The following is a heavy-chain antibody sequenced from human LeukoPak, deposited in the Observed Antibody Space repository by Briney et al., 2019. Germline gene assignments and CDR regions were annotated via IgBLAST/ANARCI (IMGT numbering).Heavy chain of an antibody. D-gene: IGHD3-10*01. V-gene: IGHV3-23*01. CDR3: AKRGVVIRVFLVGFHKEAYYFDS. J-gene: IGHJ4*02. CDR2: LSGSGGGT. CDR1: GITLSNYG. Sequence: GGSLRLSCAVSGITLSNYGMSWVRQAPGKGLEWVAGLSGSGGGTNYADSVQGRFTISRDNPKNTLYLQMNSPRAEDTAVYFCAKRGVVIRVFLVGFHKEAYYFDSWGQGALVTVSS.